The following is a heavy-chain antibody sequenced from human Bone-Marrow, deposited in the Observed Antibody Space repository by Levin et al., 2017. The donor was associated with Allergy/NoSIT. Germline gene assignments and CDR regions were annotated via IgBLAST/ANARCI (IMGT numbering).Heavy chain of an antibody. Sequence: SQTLSLTCAVYGGSFSGYYWSWIRQPPGKGLEWIGEINHSGSTNYNPSLKSRVTISVDTSKNQFSLKLSSVTAADTAVYYCARGFRVWLLIPRYGMDVWGQGTTVTVSS. D-gene: IGHD2-8*01. V-gene: IGHV4-34*01. CDR1: GGSFSGYY. CDR3: ARGFRVWLLIPRYGMDV. CDR2: INHSGST. J-gene: IGHJ6*02.